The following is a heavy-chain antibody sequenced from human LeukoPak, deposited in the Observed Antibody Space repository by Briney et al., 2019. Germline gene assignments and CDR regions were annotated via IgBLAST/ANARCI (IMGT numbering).Heavy chain of an antibody. V-gene: IGHV4-39*01. D-gene: IGHD3-22*01. J-gene: IGHJ5*02. Sequence: PSETLSLTCTVSGGSISSSRDYLGWIRQPPGKGLEWIGSIYYSGTTHHNPSLKSRLTISADAPKNQFSLELSSVTAADTAVYYCARHQLSLRGGYYMFDPWGQGTLVTVSS. CDR3: ARHQLSLRGGYYMFDP. CDR2: IYYSGTT. CDR1: GGSISSSRDY.